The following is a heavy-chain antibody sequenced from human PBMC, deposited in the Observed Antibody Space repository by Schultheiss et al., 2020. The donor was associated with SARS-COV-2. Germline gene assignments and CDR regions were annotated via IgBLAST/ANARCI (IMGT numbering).Heavy chain of an antibody. D-gene: IGHD6-6*01. Sequence: SETLSLTCTVSGGSISSGGYYWSWIRQHPGKGLEWIGYIYYSGSTNYNPSLKSRVTISVDTSKNQFSLKLSSVTAADTAVYYCARAEKSSSSVDYWGQGTLVTVSS. J-gene: IGHJ4*02. CDR1: GGSISSGGYY. CDR3: ARAEKSSSSVDY. V-gene: IGHV4-31*03. CDR2: IYYSGST.